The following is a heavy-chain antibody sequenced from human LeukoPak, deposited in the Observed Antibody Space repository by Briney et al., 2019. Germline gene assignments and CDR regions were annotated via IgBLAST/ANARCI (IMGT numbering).Heavy chain of an antibody. D-gene: IGHD1-1*01. J-gene: IGHJ4*02. V-gene: IGHV3-21*06. CDR3: ARGRTWTLDY. Sequence: GGSLRLSCAASGFTISSYSINWVRQAPGKGLEWVSSISSGSTYIYYADSVKGRFTISRDNAKNSLYLQMNSLRAEDTAVYYCARGRTWTLDYWGQGTLVTVSS. CDR1: GFTISSYS. CDR2: ISSGSTYI.